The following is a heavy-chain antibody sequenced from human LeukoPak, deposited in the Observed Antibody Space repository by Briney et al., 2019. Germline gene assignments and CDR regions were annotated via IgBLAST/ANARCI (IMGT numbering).Heavy chain of an antibody. V-gene: IGHV3-23*01. CDR3: AKDLTIQNYYDSSGGTLDAFDI. Sequence: PGGSLRLSCAASGFTFSSYAMSWVRQAPGKGLEWVSAISGSGGSTYYADSVKGRFTISRDNSKNTLYLQMNSLRAEDTAVYYCAKDLTIQNYYDSSGGTLDAFDIWGQGTMVTVSS. CDR2: ISGSGGST. CDR1: GFTFSSYA. D-gene: IGHD3-22*01. J-gene: IGHJ3*02.